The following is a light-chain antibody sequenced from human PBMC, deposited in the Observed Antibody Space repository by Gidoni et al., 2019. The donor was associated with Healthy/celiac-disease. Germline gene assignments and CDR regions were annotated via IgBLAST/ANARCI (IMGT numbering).Light chain of an antibody. Sequence: QSALTQPASVSGPPGPSITISFTGTSSDVGSYNLVSWYQPHPGKAPKLMIYEGSNRPSGVSNRFSGSKSGNTASLTIAGLQAEDEADYYCCSYAGSSTLVFGGGTKLTVL. CDR1: SSDVGSYNL. J-gene: IGLJ2*01. CDR3: CSYAGSSTLV. CDR2: EGS. V-gene: IGLV2-23*01.